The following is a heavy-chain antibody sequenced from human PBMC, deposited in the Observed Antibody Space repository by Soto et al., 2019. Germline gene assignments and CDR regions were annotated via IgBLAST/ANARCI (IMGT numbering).Heavy chain of an antibody. V-gene: IGHV1-8*01. D-gene: IGHD3-10*01. Sequence: GASVKVSCKASGYTFTSYDINWVRQATGQGLEWMGWMNPNSGNTGYAQKFQGRVTMTRNTSISTAYMELSSLRSEDTAVYYCARGAATYYYGSGSSPHYYYYMDVWGKGTTVTVSS. CDR3: ARGAATYYYGSGSSPHYYYYMDV. J-gene: IGHJ6*03. CDR1: GYTFTSYD. CDR2: MNPNSGNT.